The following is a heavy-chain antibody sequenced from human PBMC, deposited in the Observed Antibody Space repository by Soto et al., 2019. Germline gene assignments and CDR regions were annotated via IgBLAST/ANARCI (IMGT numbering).Heavy chain of an antibody. D-gene: IGHD2-15*01. CDR1: GGSTITSSYY. CDR3: ARWRGYCSGGSCYRDAFDI. Sequence: SETLSLTCTVSGGSTITSSYYWVWIRQPPGKGLEWIGYIYYSGSTNYNPSLKSRVTISVDTSKNQFSLKLSSVTAADTAVYYCARWRGYCSGGSCYRDAFDIWGQGTMVTVSS. J-gene: IGHJ3*02. CDR2: IYYSGST. V-gene: IGHV4-61*05.